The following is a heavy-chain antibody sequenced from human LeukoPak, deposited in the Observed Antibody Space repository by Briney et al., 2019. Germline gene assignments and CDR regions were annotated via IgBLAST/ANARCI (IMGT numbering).Heavy chain of an antibody. Sequence: PSETLSLTCTVSGGSISGYYYNWIRQPPGKGLEWIGYIYYSGSTNYNPSLKSRVTTSLDASKNQFSLKLSSVTTADTAVYYCARSVVTLYWYFDLWGRGTLVTVSS. CDR1: GGSISGYY. V-gene: IGHV4-59*01. CDR3: ARSVVTLYWYFDL. J-gene: IGHJ2*01. D-gene: IGHD4-23*01. CDR2: IYYSGST.